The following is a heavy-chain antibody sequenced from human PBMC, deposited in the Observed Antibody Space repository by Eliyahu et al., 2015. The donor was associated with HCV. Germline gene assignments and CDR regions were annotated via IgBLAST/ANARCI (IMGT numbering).Heavy chain of an antibody. Sequence: QVQLVQSGAEVKKPGASVKVSCKASGYTFTDYYIYWVRPAPGQGLEWMGWINAKNGGTKYAQNFQGRVTMTSDTSISTAYMELSRLRSDDTAVYYCARDRGGLRNWGSFDLWGRGTLVTVSS. V-gene: IGHV1-2*02. CDR2: INAKNGGT. D-gene: IGHD7-27*01. CDR3: ARDRGGLRNWGSFDL. J-gene: IGHJ2*01. CDR1: GYTFTDYY.